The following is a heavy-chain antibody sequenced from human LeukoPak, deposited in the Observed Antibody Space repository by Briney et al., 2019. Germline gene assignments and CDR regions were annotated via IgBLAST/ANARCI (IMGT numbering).Heavy chain of an antibody. CDR2: IYYSGST. J-gene: IGHJ6*03. D-gene: IGHD4-11*01. CDR3: ARDQADTVNTSYYYYYYMDV. Sequence: SETLSLTSTGSGCSISSYYWSWIRQPPGKGLEWMVYIYYSGSTNDNPSLKSLVTISVDTSKNQFSLKLSSATAEDTAVYYCARDQADTVNTSYYYYYYMDVWGKGTTVTVSS. CDR1: GCSISSYY. V-gene: IGHV4-59*01.